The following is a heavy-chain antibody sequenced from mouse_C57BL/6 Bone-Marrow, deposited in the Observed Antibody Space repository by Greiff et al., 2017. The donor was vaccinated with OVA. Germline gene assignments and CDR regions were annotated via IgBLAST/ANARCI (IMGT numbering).Heavy chain of an antibody. CDR3: ARGGDPDRDY. CDR1: GYTFTDYY. CDR2: INPYNGGT. V-gene: IGHV1-19*01. D-gene: IGHD3-2*01. J-gene: IGHJ2*01. Sequence: VHVKQSGPVLVKPGASVKMSCKASGYTFTDYYMNWVKQSHGKSLEWIGVINPYNGGTSYNQKFKGKATLTVDKSSSTAYMELNSLTSEDSAVDYCARGGDPDRDYWGQGTTLTVSS.